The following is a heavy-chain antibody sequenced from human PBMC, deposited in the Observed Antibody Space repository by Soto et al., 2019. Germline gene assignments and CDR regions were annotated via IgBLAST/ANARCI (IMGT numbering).Heavy chain of an antibody. CDR2: ISSSSSYI. J-gene: IGHJ6*02. CDR3: TREGTYDDILTGLDDYYYYGMDV. V-gene: IGHV3-21*01. Sequence: EVQLVESGGGLVKPGGSLRLSCAASGFTFSSYSMNWVRQAPGKGLEWVSSISSSSSYIYYADSVKGRFTISRDNAKNSMSLEMNSMRPEDTAVYYCTREGTYDDILTGLDDYYYYGMDVWGQGTTVTVSS. CDR1: GFTFSSYS. D-gene: IGHD3-9*01.